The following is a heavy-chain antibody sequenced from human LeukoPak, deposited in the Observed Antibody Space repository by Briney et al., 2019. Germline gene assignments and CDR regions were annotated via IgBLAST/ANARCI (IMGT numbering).Heavy chain of an antibody. V-gene: IGHV1-18*01. J-gene: IGHJ4*02. CDR1: GYIFNNYG. D-gene: IGHD5-24*01. Sequence: GASVKVSCKASGYIFNNYGISWVRQAPGQGLEWVGWISAYNGNTKSAQRVQGRLTLSTDTSTNTAYMELRGLRFDDTAAYYCARVIIEMATTNFDYWGQGTLVTVSS. CDR2: ISAYNGNT. CDR3: ARVIIEMATTNFDY.